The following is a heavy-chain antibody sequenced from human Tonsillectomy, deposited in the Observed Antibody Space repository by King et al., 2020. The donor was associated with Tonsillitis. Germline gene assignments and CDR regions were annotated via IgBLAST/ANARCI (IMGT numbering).Heavy chain of an antibody. CDR3: AKESPYSGNYRFYYFDY. V-gene: IGHV3-23*04. CDR1: GFTFSTYS. J-gene: IGHJ4*02. D-gene: IGHD1-26*01. Sequence: VQLVESGGGLVQPGGSLRLSCEASGFTFSTYSKSWFRQAPGKGPDGVSAISGRETSRFYADSVKGRFTISRDDSKNTVSLQMSSLRAEDTAVYYCAKESPYSGNYRFYYFDYWGQGTLVTVSS. CDR2: ISGRETSR.